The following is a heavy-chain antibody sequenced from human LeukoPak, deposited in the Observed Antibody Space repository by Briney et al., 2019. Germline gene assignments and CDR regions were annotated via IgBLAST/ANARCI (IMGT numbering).Heavy chain of an antibody. J-gene: IGHJ6*02. V-gene: IGHV4-59*01. CDR2: IHYSGSA. Sequence: SETLSLTCAVSGGSISSFYWSWVRQPPGKGLEWIGNIHYSGSASYNPSLRSRVTISVDTSKTQFSLRLTSVTAADTAVYYCARDTWKAYFDSGTYQTTYYGMDFWGQGTTVTVSS. CDR1: GGSISSFY. CDR3: ARDTWKAYFDSGTYQTTYYGMDF. D-gene: IGHD3-10*01.